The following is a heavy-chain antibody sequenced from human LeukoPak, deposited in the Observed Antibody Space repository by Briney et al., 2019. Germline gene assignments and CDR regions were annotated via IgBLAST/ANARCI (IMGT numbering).Heavy chain of an antibody. CDR2: ISYDGSNK. Sequence: PGGSLRLSCAASGFTLSSYWMHWVRQAPGKGLEWVAVISYDGSNKYYADSVKGRVTISRDNSKNTLFLQMNSLRAEDTAVYYCAKNRHSDTTLDYWGQGTLVTVSS. V-gene: IGHV3-30*18. CDR3: AKNRHSDTTLDY. J-gene: IGHJ4*02. D-gene: IGHD5-18*01. CDR1: GFTLSSYW.